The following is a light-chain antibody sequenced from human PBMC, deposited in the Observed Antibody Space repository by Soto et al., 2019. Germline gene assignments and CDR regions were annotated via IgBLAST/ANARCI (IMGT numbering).Light chain of an antibody. CDR2: EGS. CDR1: SSDVGSYNL. Sequence: ALTQPASVSGSPGQSITISCTGTSSDVGSYNLVSWYQQHPGKAPKLMIYEGSKRPSGVSNRFSGSKSGNTASLTISGLQAEDEADHYCCSYAGSSSYVFGTGTKVTVL. J-gene: IGLJ1*01. V-gene: IGLV2-23*01. CDR3: CSYAGSSSYV.